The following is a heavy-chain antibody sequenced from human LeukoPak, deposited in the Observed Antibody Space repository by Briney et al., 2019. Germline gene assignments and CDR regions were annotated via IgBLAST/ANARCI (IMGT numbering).Heavy chain of an antibody. CDR2: IYYSGST. CDR1: GGSLSSSSYY. D-gene: IGHD5-12*01. J-gene: IGHJ4*02. V-gene: IGHV4-39*01. Sequence: PSETPSLTCTVSGGSLSSSSYYWGWIRQPPGKGLEWIVSIYYSGSTYYNPSLKSRVTISVDTSKNQFSLKLSSVTAADTAVYCCARSPNSGYDPFDYWGRGTLVTVSS. CDR3: ARSPNSGYDPFDY.